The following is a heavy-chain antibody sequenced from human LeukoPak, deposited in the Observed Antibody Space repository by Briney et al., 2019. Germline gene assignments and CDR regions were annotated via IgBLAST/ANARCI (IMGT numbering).Heavy chain of an antibody. CDR2: IFYGGST. CDR3: ASLVDAVAGTDY. Sequence: PSETLSLTCTVSGGSISSNSYYWGWIRQPPGKGLEWIGSIFYGGSTYSNPSLKRRVTISVDTSKNQFSLKLSSVTAADTAVYYCASLVDAVAGTDYWGQGTLVTVSS. J-gene: IGHJ4*02. D-gene: IGHD6-19*01. CDR1: GGSISSNSYY. V-gene: IGHV4-39*01.